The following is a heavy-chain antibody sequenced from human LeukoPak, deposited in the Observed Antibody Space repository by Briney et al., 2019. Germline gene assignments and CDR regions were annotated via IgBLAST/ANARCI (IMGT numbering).Heavy chain of an antibody. CDR3: ARGDFSSTSENWFDP. J-gene: IGHJ5*02. CDR1: GGSISSSNW. Sequence: SETLSLTCAVSGGSISSSNWWSWVRQPPGKGLEWIGEIYHSGSTNYNPSLKSRVTISVDRSKNQFSLKLSSVTAADTAVYYCARGDFSSTSENWFDPWGQGTLVTVSS. D-gene: IGHD2-2*01. CDR2: IYHSGST. V-gene: IGHV4-4*02.